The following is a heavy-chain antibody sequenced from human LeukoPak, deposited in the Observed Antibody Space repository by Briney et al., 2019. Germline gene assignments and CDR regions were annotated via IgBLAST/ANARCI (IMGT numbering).Heavy chain of an antibody. V-gene: IGHV1-18*01. D-gene: IGHD3-10*01. CDR1: GYTFTSYG. Sequence: ASVKVSCKASGYTFTSYGISWVRQAPGQGLEWMGGISPYNGNTNYAQKLQGRVTMTTDTSTSTAYMELRSLRSDDTAVYYCAKTSYYGSGSRNYYYYYMDVWGKGTTVTVSS. J-gene: IGHJ6*03. CDR3: AKTSYYGSGSRNYYYYYMDV. CDR2: ISPYNGNT.